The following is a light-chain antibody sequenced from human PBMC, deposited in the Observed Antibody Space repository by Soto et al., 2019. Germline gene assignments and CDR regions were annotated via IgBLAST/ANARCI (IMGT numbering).Light chain of an antibody. J-gene: IGLJ1*01. CDR3: ISDKPDATSV. CDR2: EVA. CDR1: SSDVGGYNY. Sequence: SVLTQPRSVSGSPGQSVTISCTGTSSDVGGYNYVSWYQQYPGKAPKLMIYEVAKRSSGVPDRFSGSKSGNAASLTIAGLQADDEGEYCCISDKPDATSVLGSATKVT. V-gene: IGLV2-11*01.